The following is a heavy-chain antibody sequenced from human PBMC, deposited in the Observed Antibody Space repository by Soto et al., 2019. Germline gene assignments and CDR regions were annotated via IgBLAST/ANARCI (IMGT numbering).Heavy chain of an antibody. CDR1: GFSLSNARMG. CDR3: ARIQEAAAAWDY. CDR2: IFSNDEK. V-gene: IGHV2-26*01. D-gene: IGHD6-13*01. J-gene: IGHJ4*02. Sequence: QVTLKESGPVLVKPTETLTLTCTVSGFSLSNARMGVSWIRQPPGKALEWLAHIFSNDEKSYSTSLKSRLTISKDTSKSQVVLTMTNMDPVDTATYYCARIQEAAAAWDYWGQGTLVTVSS.